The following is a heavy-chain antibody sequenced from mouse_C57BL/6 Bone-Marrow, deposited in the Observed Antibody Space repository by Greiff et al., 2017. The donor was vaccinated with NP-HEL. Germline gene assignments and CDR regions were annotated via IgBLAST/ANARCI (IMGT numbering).Heavy chain of an antibody. Sequence: EVNLVESGGGLVQSGRSLRLSCATSGFTFSDFYMEWVRQAPGKGLEWIAASRNKANDYTTEYRASVKGRFIVSRDTSHSILYLQMNALRAEDTAIYYCARASYRGWFAYWGQGTLVTVSA. J-gene: IGHJ3*01. CDR3: ARASYRGWFAY. V-gene: IGHV7-1*01. CDR2: SRNKANDYTT. CDR1: GFTFSDFY. D-gene: IGHD6-1*01.